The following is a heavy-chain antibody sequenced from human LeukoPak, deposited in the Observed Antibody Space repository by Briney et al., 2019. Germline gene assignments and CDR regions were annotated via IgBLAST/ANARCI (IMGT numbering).Heavy chain of an antibody. V-gene: IGHV1-69*06. D-gene: IGHD5-24*01. CDR3: AGIRDGYNVAYDL. CDR2: IIAIIGTT. CDR1: GGTFSSYG. Sequence: SVKVSCKASGGTFSSYGISWVRQAPGQGLEWMGGIIAIIGTTNYAQKFQGRVTITADKSTSTVYMELSSLRSEDTAVYYCAGIRDGYNVAYDLWGQGTVVTVPS. J-gene: IGHJ3*01.